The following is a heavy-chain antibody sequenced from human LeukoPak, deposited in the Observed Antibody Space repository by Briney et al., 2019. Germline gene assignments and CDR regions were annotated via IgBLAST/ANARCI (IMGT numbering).Heavy chain of an antibody. Sequence: ASVKVSCKASGYTFTSYAMHWVRQAPGQRLEWMGWINAGNGNTKYSQKFQGRVTITRDTSASTAYMELSSLRSEDTAVYYCAREDTAMVKEGNYFGYWGQGTLVTVSS. D-gene: IGHD5-18*01. V-gene: IGHV1-3*01. J-gene: IGHJ4*02. CDR2: INAGNGNT. CDR3: AREDTAMVKEGNYFGY. CDR1: GYTFTSYA.